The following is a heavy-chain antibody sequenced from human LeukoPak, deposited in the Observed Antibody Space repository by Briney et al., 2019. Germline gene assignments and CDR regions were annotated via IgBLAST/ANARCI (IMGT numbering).Heavy chain of an antibody. V-gene: IGHV1-2*02. CDR1: GYTFTSYY. D-gene: IGHD2-15*01. CDR3: ARAPRIPRAFDI. J-gene: IGHJ3*02. CDR2: INPNSGGT. Sequence: ASEKVSCKASGYTFTSYYMHWVRQAPGQGLEWMGWINPNSGGTNYAQKFQGRVTMTRDTSISTAYMELSRLRSDDTAVYYCARAPRIPRAFDIWGQGTMVTVSS.